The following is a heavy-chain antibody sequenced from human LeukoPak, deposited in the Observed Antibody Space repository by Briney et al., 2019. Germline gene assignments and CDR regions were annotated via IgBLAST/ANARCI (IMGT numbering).Heavy chain of an antibody. Sequence: ASVKVSCKASGYTFIAYYIHWVRQAPGQGLEWLGRINPNSGDTNYAQNLHGRVTMTRDTSITTAYMELNSLTSDDTAVYFCARSAEHCNNGVCFTDYYMDVWGKGTTVTVSS. CDR3: ARSAEHCNNGVCFTDYYMDV. V-gene: IGHV1-2*06. CDR2: INPNSGDT. D-gene: IGHD2-8*01. J-gene: IGHJ6*03. CDR1: GYTFIAYY.